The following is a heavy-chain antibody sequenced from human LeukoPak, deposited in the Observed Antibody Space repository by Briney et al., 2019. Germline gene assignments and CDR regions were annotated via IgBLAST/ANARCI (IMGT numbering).Heavy chain of an antibody. CDR2: FDPEDGET. V-gene: IGHV1-24*01. D-gene: IGHD3-22*01. Sequence: ASVKVSCKVSGYTLTELSMHWVRQAPGKGLEWMGGFDPEDGETIYAQKFQGRVIMTEDTSTDTAYMELSSLRSEDTAVYYCATVKIDYDSSGYYWEYYFDYWGQGTLVTVSS. J-gene: IGHJ4*02. CDR1: GYTLTELS. CDR3: ATVKIDYDSSGYYWEYYFDY.